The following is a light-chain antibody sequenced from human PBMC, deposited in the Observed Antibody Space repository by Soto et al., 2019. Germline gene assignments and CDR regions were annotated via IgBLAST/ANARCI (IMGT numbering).Light chain of an antibody. Sequence: EIVLTQSPGTLSLSPGERATLSCRASQSVSSSYLAWYQQKPGQAPRLLIYGASSRATGIPDRFSGSGSGTYFTLSISRLEPEDFAVYYCQQYVSSPPYTFGQGTRLEIK. CDR3: QQYVSSPPYT. CDR2: GAS. CDR1: QSVSSSY. J-gene: IGKJ2*01. V-gene: IGKV3-20*01.